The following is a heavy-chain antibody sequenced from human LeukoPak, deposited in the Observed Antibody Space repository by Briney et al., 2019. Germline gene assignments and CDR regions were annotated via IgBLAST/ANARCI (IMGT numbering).Heavy chain of an antibody. CDR2: IQFDGSDI. D-gene: IGHD1-1*01. CDR3: AKEKQLEPFDC. CDR1: GFTFSNFG. V-gene: IGHV3-30*02. Sequence: GGSLRLSCAASGFTFSNFGVHWVRQAPGKGLEWVAFIQFDGSDIFYADSVEGRFTVSRDNSKNTLYLQMNSLRAEDTAVYYCAKEKQLEPFDCWGEGTLVTVSS. J-gene: IGHJ4*02.